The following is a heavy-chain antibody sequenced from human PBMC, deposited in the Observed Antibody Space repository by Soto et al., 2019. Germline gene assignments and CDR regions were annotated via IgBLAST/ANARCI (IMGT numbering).Heavy chain of an antibody. CDR3: ARRLLRWFGELLEWFDP. V-gene: IGHV4-34*01. CDR2: INHSGST. D-gene: IGHD3-10*01. Sequence: LSLTCAVYGGSFSGYPWSWFRQPSGKGLEWIEEINHSGSTHSNPSLKSRVTISVDTSKNQFSLKLSSVTAADTAVYYCARRLLRWFGELLEWFDPWGQGTVVTVSS. J-gene: IGHJ5*02. CDR1: GGSFSGYP.